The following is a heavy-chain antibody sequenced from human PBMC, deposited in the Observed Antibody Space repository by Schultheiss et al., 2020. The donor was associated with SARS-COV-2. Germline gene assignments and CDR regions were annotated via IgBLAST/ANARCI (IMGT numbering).Heavy chain of an antibody. CDR3: ARPTRGPMVRGVMGWFDP. CDR2: ISYDGSNK. Sequence: GGSLRLSCAASGFTFSSYAMHWVRQAPGKGLEWVAVISYDGSNKYYADSVKGRFTISRDNSKNTLYLQMNSLRAEDTAVYYCARPTRGPMVRGVMGWFDPWGQGTLVTVSS. CDR1: GFTFSSYA. D-gene: IGHD3-10*01. J-gene: IGHJ5*02. V-gene: IGHV3-30*04.